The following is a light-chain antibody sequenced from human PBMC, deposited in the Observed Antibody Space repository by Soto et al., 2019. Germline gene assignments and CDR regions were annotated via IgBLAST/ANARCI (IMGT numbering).Light chain of an antibody. CDR3: SSYTSSSLPV. CDR2: EVS. Sequence: QSALTQPASVSGSPGQSITISCTGTSSDVGGYNYVSWYQQHPGKAPKLMIYEVSNRPSGVSNRFSGSKSGNTASLTISGLQAEDEADYYCSSYTSSSLPVFGGGPKLTVL. V-gene: IGLV2-14*01. CDR1: SSDVGGYNY. J-gene: IGLJ2*01.